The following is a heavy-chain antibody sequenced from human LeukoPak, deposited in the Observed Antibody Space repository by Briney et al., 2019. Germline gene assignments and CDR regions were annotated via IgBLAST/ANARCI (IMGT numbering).Heavy chain of an antibody. CDR2: INPSGGST. J-gene: IGHJ4*02. D-gene: IGHD6-19*01. CDR1: GYTFTSYY. V-gene: IGHV1-46*01. CDR3: ARDRRIAVAGTSEVGY. Sequence: ASVKVSCKASGYTFTSYYMHWVRQAPGRGLEWMGIINPSGGSTSYAQKFQGRVTMTRDTSTSTVYMELSSLRSEDTAVYYCARDRRIAVAGTSEVGYWGQGTLVTVSS.